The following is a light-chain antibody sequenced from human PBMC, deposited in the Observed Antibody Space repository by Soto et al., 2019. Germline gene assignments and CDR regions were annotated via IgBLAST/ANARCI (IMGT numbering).Light chain of an antibody. CDR3: QDSSTSPWP. CDR1: QSVGGTF. CDR2: GAS. Sequence: EIVLTQSPGTLSLSPGEGATLSCRASQSVGGTFLAWYQQKGGQAPRLLIHGASNRATGIPDRFSGSGSGTDFTLTISRLEPEDFAVYYCQDSSTSPWPFGQGTKVEIK. V-gene: IGKV3-20*01. J-gene: IGKJ1*01.